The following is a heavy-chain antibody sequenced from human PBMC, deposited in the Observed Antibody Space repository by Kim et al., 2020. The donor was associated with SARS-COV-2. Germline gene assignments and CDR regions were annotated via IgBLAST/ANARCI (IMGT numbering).Heavy chain of an antibody. V-gene: IGHV3-7*01. Sequence: GGSLRLSCAASGFTFSSYWMNWVRQAPGKGLEWVANIKQDGSEKYYVDSVKGRFTISRDNAKNSLYLQMNSLRAEDTAVYYCASVVVLRYFDWLWGGYYFDYWGQGTLVTVSS. J-gene: IGHJ4*02. CDR2: IKQDGSEK. CDR3: ASVVVLRYFDWLWGGYYFDY. D-gene: IGHD3-9*01. CDR1: GFTFSSYW.